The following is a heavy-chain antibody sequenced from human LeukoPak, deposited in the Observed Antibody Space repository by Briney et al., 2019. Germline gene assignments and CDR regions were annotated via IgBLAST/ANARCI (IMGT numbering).Heavy chain of an antibody. J-gene: IGHJ1*01. CDR3: ARTYSSSWYEYFQH. V-gene: IGHV1-24*01. Sequence: ASVKVSCKVSGYTLTELSMHWVRQAPGKGLEWMGGFDPEDGETIYAQKFQGRVTMTEDTSTDTAYMELSSLRSDDTAVYYCARTYSSSWYEYFQHWGQGTLVTVSS. D-gene: IGHD6-13*01. CDR1: GYTLTELS. CDR2: FDPEDGET.